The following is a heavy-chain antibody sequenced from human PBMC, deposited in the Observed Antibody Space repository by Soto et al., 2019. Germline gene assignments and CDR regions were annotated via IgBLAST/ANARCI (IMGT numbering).Heavy chain of an antibody. CDR3: ARHAVGTTYDF. CDR1: GGSFSSSNYY. J-gene: IGHJ4*02. CDR2: IFYSGST. V-gene: IGHV4-39*01. Sequence: PSETLSLTCSVSGGSFSSSNYYWGWIRQPPGKGLENIGNIFYSGSTYSNPSLKSRLTMSVDTPKNQFSLKLSSVTAADTAVYYCARHAVGTTYDFWGQGTLVTVSS.